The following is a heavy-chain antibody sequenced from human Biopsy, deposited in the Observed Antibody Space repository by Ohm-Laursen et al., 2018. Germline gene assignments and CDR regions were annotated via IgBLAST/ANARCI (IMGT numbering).Heavy chain of an antibody. CDR1: GGTFTTYA. J-gene: IGHJ4*02. V-gene: IGHV1-69*04. CDR3: ARGPHSGSHSCFDY. CDR2: IIPIVGIT. D-gene: IGHD1-26*01. Sequence: SVKVPCKASGGTFTTYAISWVRQAPGQGLEWMGRIIPIVGITHYAQKFRGRVTITADKSMSTAYMELSSLTTEDTAIYYCARGPHSGSHSCFDYWGRGTLVTVSS.